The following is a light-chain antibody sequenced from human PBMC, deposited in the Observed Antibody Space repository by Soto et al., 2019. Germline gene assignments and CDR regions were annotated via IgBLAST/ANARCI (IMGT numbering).Light chain of an antibody. CDR2: KAS. Sequence: DIQITQCPSTLALAXXKTXXVSXXASQTISSWLAWYQQKPGKAPKLLIYKASTLKSGVPSRFSGSGSGTEFTLTISSLQPDDFATYYCQHYNSYSEAFGQGTKVDIK. CDR1: QTISSW. J-gene: IGKJ1*01. V-gene: IGKV1-5*03. CDR3: QHYNSYSEA.